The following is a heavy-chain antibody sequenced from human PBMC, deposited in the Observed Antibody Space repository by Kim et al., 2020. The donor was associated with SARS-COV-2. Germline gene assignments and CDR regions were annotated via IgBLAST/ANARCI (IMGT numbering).Heavy chain of an antibody. CDR3: ARGTLTIFGVVNGHFDY. D-gene: IGHD3-3*01. J-gene: IGHJ4*02. CDR2: IYYSGST. CDR1: GGSISSYY. Sequence: SETLSLTCTVSGGSISSYYWSWIRQPPGKGLEWIGYIYYSGSTNYNPSLKSRVTISVDTSKNQFSLKLSSVTAADTAVYYCARGTLTIFGVVNGHFDYWGQGTLVTVSS. V-gene: IGHV4-59*13.